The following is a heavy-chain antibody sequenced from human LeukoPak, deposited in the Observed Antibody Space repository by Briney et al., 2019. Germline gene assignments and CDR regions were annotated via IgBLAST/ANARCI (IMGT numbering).Heavy chain of an antibody. J-gene: IGHJ4*02. V-gene: IGHV4-61*02. CDR2: IYNSGST. D-gene: IGHD3-16*01. Sequence: PSQTLSLTCTVSGGSISSGNYYWSWIRQPAGKGLEWIGRIYNSGSTNYNPCLKSRVTISADTSKNQFSLNLNSVTAADTAVYYCARDRTKIGGIDYWGQGTLVTVSS. CDR1: GGSISSGNYY. CDR3: ARDRTKIGGIDY.